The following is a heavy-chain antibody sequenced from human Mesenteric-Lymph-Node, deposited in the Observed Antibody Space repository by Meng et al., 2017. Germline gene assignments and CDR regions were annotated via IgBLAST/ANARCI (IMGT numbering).Heavy chain of an antibody. V-gene: IGHV3-74*01. Sequence: GESLKISCAASGFTFSGYWMSWVRQAPGKGLVWVSRIKSDGSTTYYADSVKGRFTISRDNAKNTLYLQMNSLRSDDTAVYYCVRSDWFDPWGQGTLVTVSS. J-gene: IGHJ5*02. CDR2: IKSDGSTT. CDR1: GFTFSGYW. CDR3: VRSDWFDP.